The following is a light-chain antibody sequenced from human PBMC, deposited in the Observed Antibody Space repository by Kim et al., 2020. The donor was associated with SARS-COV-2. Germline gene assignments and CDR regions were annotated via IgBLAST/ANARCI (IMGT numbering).Light chain of an antibody. CDR3: SSYTTSGTWV. V-gene: IGLV2-18*02. CDR1: SSDVGSNNR. J-gene: IGLJ3*02. Sequence: QSALTQPPSVSGSPGQSVTISCTGTSSDVGSNNRVSWYQQPPGTAPKLMISEVINRPSGVPDRFSGSKSGNTASLTISGLQAEDEGDYYCSSYTTSGTWVFGGGTQLTVL. CDR2: EVI.